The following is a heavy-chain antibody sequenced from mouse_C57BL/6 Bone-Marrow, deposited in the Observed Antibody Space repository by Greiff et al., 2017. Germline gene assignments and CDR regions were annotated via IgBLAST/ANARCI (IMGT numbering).Heavy chain of an antibody. CDR1: GYTFTSYG. CDR2: IYPRSGIP. D-gene: IGHD1-1*01. V-gene: IGHV1-81*01. CDR3: ARESYGSSNYWYFDV. J-gene: IGHJ1*03. Sequence: QVQLQQSGAELARPGASVKLSCKASGYTFTSYGISWVKQRPGQGLEWIGWIYPRSGIPYYNEKFKGKATLTADKSSSTAYMELRSLTSEDAAVDFCARESYGSSNYWYFDVWGKGTTVTVAS.